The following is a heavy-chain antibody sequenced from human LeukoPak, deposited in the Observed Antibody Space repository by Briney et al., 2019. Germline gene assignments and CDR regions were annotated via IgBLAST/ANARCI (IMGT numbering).Heavy chain of an antibody. Sequence: ASVKVSCKASGYPFTGYYMHWVRQAPGQGLEWMAWINPNSGGTNYAQKFQGRVTVTRDTSISTAYMELSRLRSDDTAVHYCARGMEPLNLYYMDVWGKGTTVTVSS. CDR3: ARGMEPLNLYYMDV. CDR1: GYPFTGYY. J-gene: IGHJ6*03. D-gene: IGHD1-26*01. V-gene: IGHV1-2*02. CDR2: INPNSGGT.